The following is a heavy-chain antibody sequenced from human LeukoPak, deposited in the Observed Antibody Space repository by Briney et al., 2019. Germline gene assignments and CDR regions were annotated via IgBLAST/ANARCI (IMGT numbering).Heavy chain of an antibody. CDR1: GFTFSDYY. CDR3: ARDLHFFITHGGYYFDY. Sequence: GGSLRLSCAASGFTFSDYYMSWIRQAPGKGLEWVSYISSIGSAIYYADSVKGRFTISRDNAKNSLYLQMNSLRAEDTAVYYCARDLHFFITHGGYYFDYWGQGTLVTVSS. J-gene: IGHJ4*02. CDR2: ISSIGSAI. V-gene: IGHV3-11*01. D-gene: IGHD3-22*01.